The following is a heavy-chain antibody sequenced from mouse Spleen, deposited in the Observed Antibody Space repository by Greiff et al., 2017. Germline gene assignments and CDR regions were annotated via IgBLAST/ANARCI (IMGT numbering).Heavy chain of an antibody. D-gene: IGHD2-14*01. V-gene: IGHV1S16*01. CDR1: GYTFTSYW. J-gene: IGHJ3*01. CDR2: INPSNGGT. Sequence: QVQLQQPGAELVKPGASVKLSCKASGYTFTSYWMHWVKLRPGKGFEWIGEINPSNGGTNYNEKFKRKATLTVDKSSSTAYMQLSSLTSEDSAVYYFTIGDRYGLAYWGQGTLVTVSA. CDR3: TIGDRYGLAY.